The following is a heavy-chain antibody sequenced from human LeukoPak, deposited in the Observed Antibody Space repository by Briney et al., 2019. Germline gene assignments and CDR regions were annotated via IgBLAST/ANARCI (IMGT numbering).Heavy chain of an antibody. CDR1: GFTFSTCP. CDR3: ARSYYCGSGSFY. Sequence: GGSLRLSCVAFGFTFSTCPMYWVRQAPGKGLELVSSINSNGGRTYYADSMKGRFTISRDNSKNTLYLQMDSLRAEDMAVYYCARSYYCGSGSFYWGQGTLVTVSS. D-gene: IGHD3-10*01. V-gene: IGHV3-64*02. CDR2: INSNGGRT. J-gene: IGHJ4*02.